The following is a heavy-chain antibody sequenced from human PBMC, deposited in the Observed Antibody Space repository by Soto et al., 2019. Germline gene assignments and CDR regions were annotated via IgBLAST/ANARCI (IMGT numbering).Heavy chain of an antibody. J-gene: IGHJ4*02. CDR2: IFPGASNT. D-gene: IGHD2-15*01. Sequence: EVQLVQSGVEVKKPGESLKISCKGSGYRFSEYWIGWVRQMSGTGLEWMGGIFPGASNTKYSPSFEGQVTISVDKSISTAYLEWSSLKAPDTAMYYCARFMEYQVVGIDDWGQGTLVIVSS. V-gene: IGHV5-51*01. CDR1: GYRFSEYW. CDR3: ARFMEYQVVGIDD.